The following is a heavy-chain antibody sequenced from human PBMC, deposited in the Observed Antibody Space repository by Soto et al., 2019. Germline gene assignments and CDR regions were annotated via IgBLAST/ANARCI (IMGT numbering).Heavy chain of an antibody. V-gene: IGHV3-30-3*01. CDR2: ISFDGTKE. D-gene: IGHD2-15*01. CDR3: AREVVAWQYFDY. Sequence: QVQLVESGGGVVQPGTSLRLSCVTSGLIFNNYDLYWVRQAPGKGLEWVAFISFDGTKENYADSVKGRCSISRDKSKNTLDLEMNSLRGEDTAVYYCAREVVAWQYFDYWGQGTLVTVSS. CDR1: GLIFNNYD. J-gene: IGHJ4*02.